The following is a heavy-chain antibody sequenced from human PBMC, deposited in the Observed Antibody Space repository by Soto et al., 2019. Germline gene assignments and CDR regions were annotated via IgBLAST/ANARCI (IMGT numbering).Heavy chain of an antibody. J-gene: IGHJ6*02. V-gene: IGHV3-48*02. Sequence: PGGSLRLSCAASGFSFSTYDMNWVRQAPGKGLEWVSYISGGSSRIFYADSVKGRFTISRDSAKNSLYLQMNSLRDEDTGVYYCARVIYGGWSTIKDYYYYAMDVWGQGTTVTVSS. CDR3: ARVIYGGWSTIKDYYYYAMDV. CDR1: GFSFSTYD. D-gene: IGHD5-12*01. CDR2: ISGGSSRI.